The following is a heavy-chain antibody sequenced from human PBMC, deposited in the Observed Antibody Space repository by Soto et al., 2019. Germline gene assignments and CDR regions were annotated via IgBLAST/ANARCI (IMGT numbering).Heavy chain of an antibody. J-gene: IGHJ4*02. V-gene: IGHV3-48*01. Sequence: EVQVVESGGGLVQPGGSLRLSCAASGFTFSSNSMNWVRQAPGKGLEWISYISSSSSTIYADSVKGRFTISRDNAKNSLYLQMNSLRPEDTAVYFCAKDGRDVPYYFDYWGQGALVTVSS. CDR1: GFTFSSNS. CDR2: ISSSSSTI. CDR3: AKDGRDVPYYFDY.